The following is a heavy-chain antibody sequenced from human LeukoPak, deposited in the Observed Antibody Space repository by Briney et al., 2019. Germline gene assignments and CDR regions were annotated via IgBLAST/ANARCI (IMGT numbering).Heavy chain of an antibody. CDR3: ARDYYDSSGYPEYFQH. D-gene: IGHD3-22*01. Sequence: RGSLRLSCAASGFTFSSYGMSWVRQAPGKGLEWVSVIYSGGSTYYADSVKGRFTISRDNSKNTLYLQMNSLRAEDTAVYYCARDYYDSSGYPEYFQHWGQGTLVTVSS. V-gene: IGHV3-66*01. CDR2: IYSGGST. CDR1: GFTFSSYG. J-gene: IGHJ1*01.